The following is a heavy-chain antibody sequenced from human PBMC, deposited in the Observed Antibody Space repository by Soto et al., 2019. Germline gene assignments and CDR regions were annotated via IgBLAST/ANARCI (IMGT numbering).Heavy chain of an antibody. V-gene: IGHV4-59*01. J-gene: IGHJ5*02. CDR3: ARGSGSSGYLDWFDP. CDR2: IYYSGST. Sequence: SETLSLTCTVSGGSISSYYWSWIRQPPGKGLEWIGYIYYSGSTNYNPSLKSRVTISVDTSKNQFSLKLSSVTAADTAVYYCARGSGSSGYLDWFDPWGQGTLVTVSS. CDR1: GGSISSYY. D-gene: IGHD3-22*01.